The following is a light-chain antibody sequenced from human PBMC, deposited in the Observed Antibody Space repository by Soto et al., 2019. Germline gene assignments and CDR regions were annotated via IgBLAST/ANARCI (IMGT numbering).Light chain of an antibody. CDR1: QGISSY. J-gene: IGKJ2*01. V-gene: IGKV1-9*01. CDR2: FAS. Sequence: DIQLTQSPSFLSASIGDRVTITCRASQGISSYLAWYQQKPGKAPKLLIYFASTLQSGVPSRFSGSGSGTEFTLTISSLQPEDFATYYCQHLNIYPRPFGQGTKLEIK. CDR3: QHLNIYPRP.